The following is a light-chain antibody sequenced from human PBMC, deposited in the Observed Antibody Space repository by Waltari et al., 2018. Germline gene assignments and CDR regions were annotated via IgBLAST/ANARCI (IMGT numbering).Light chain of an antibody. J-gene: IGLJ2*01. CDR3: SSYTTTTTVI. CDR2: DVT. CDR1: SNHVGAYNY. Sequence: QSALTQPASVSGSPGQSITISCTGTSNHVGAYNYVYWYQQHPGKPPKLIIYDVTARPSGVSYRFTGSESGDTASLTISGLQAEDEADYYCSSYTTTTTVIFGGGTKLTVL. V-gene: IGLV2-14*03.